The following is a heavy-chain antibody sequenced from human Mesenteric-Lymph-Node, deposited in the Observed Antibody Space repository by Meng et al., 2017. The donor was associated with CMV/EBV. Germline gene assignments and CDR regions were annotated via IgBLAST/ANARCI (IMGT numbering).Heavy chain of an antibody. D-gene: IGHD3-3*01. CDR1: GYSFSTSW. V-gene: IGHV5-51*01. Sequence: GESLKISCKGVGYSFSTSWIGWVRQMPGKGLEWMGVIYPGDSDTRYGPSFQGQVTISADKSVKTAFLQWSSLKPSDTAMYYCARQESGFPAWFDPWGQGTVVTVSS. CDR3: ARQESGFPAWFDP. CDR2: IYPGDSDT. J-gene: IGHJ5*02.